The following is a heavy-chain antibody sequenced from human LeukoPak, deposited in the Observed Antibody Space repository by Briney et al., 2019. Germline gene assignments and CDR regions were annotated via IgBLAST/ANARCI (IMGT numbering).Heavy chain of an antibody. V-gene: IGHV4-34*01. J-gene: IGHJ6*02. CDR3: ARVVPADNFGMDV. D-gene: IGHD2-2*01. CDR1: GGSFSGYY. Sequence: SETLSLTCAVYGGSFSGYYWNWIRQPPGKGLEWIGEINHSGSTNYNPSLKSRVTISVDTSKNQFSLKLISVTAADTAVYYCARVVPADNFGMDVWGQGTTVTVSS. CDR2: INHSGST.